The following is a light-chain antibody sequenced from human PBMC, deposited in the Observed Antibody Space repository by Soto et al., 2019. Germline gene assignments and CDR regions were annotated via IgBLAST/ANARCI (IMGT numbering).Light chain of an antibody. CDR3: QVWDTSSDQVV. Sequence: VLTQPPSVSLAPGQTASISCGGNDIGSETVHWYQQKPGQAPVLVVYADSDRPSGIPDRFSGSNSGNTATLTISRVEAGDEADYYCQVWDTSSDQVVFGGGTKDTVL. V-gene: IGLV3-21*02. CDR1: DIGSET. J-gene: IGLJ2*01. CDR2: ADS.